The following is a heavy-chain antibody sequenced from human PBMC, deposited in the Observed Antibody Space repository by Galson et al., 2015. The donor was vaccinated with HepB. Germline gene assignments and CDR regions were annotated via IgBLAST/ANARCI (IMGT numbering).Heavy chain of an antibody. J-gene: IGHJ4*02. CDR3: ARDLEGSGSFKYFDY. CDR2: ISSSSSTI. CDR1: GFTFSSYS. D-gene: IGHD3-10*01. V-gene: IGHV3-48*04. Sequence: SLRLSCAASGFTFSSYSMNWVRQAPGKGLEWVSYISSSSSTIYYADSVKGRFTISRDNAKNSLYLQMNSLRAEDTAVYYCARDLEGSGSFKYFDYWGQGTLVTVSS.